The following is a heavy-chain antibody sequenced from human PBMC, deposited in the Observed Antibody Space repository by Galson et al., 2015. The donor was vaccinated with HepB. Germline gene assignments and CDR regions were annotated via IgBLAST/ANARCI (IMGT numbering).Heavy chain of an antibody. Sequence: LRLSCAASGFTFSDYYMNWIRQAPGKGLEWVSYISGGSSYTNYADSVKGRFTISRDNAKNSLYLQMNSLRAEDTAVYYCARDSVGIAAAGTSLFDYWGQGTLVTVSS. D-gene: IGHD6-13*01. V-gene: IGHV3-11*06. CDR3: ARDSVGIAAAGTSLFDY. CDR2: ISGGSSYT. CDR1: GFTFSDYY. J-gene: IGHJ4*02.